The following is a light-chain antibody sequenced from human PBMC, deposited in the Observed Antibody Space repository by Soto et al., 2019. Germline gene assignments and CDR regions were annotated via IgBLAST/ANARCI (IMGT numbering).Light chain of an antibody. V-gene: IGKV3-15*01. J-gene: IGKJ1*01. CDR3: QQYNNWLGT. Sequence: EIVMTQSPATLSVSPGERATLSCRASQSVSSNLAWYQQKPGQAPRLLIYGASTRATGIPARFSGSGSGTEVTLTISSLLSEDYAVYYWQQYNNWLGTFGQGTMVEIK. CDR2: GAS. CDR1: QSVSSN.